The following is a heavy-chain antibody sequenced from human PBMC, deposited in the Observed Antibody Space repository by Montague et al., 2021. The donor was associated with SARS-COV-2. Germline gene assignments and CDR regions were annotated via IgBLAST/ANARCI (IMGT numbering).Heavy chain of an antibody. J-gene: IGHJ4*02. CDR2: IYYIVST. CDR1: GGSISTYY. D-gene: IGHD2-15*01. CDR3: ASPGGYCTGGSCYYVY. Sequence: SETLSLTCSGAGGSISTYYWSWIRQPTGEGLEWIGYIYYIVSTNYNLSLKSRVTISIDTSKNQFSLELSSVTAADMAVYYCASPGGYCTGGSCYYVYWGQGTLVTVSS. V-gene: IGHV4-59*01.